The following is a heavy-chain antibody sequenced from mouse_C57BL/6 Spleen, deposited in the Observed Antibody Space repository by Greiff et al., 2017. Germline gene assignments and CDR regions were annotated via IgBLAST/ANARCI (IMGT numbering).Heavy chain of an antibody. D-gene: IGHD1-1*02. V-gene: IGHV1-15*01. Sequence: QVQLQQSGAELVRPGASVTLSCKASGYTFTDYEMHWVKQTPVHGLEWIGAIDPETGGTAYNQKFKGKAILTADKSSSTAYMELRSLTSEDSAVYCSTRANMDYLDYWGQGTTLTVSS. CDR1: GYTFTDYE. J-gene: IGHJ2*01. CDR3: TRANMDYLDY. CDR2: IDPETGGT.